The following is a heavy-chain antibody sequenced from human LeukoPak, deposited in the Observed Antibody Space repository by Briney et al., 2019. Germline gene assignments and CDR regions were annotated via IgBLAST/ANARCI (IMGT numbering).Heavy chain of an antibody. D-gene: IGHD3-9*01. CDR2: IGGTGGTT. V-gene: IGHV3-23*01. Sequence: PGGSLRLPCEVSGLSFSNYAMSWVRQAPGKGLEWVSIIGGTGGTTYYADSVKGRFTISRDNSKNTLYLQMNSLRAEDTAVYYCAKHSGGDILTVFDYWGQGTLVTVSS. CDR3: AKHSGGDILTVFDY. J-gene: IGHJ4*02. CDR1: GLSFSNYA.